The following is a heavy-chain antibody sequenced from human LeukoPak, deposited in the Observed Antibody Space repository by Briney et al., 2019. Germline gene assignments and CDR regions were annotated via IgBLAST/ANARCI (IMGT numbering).Heavy chain of an antibody. J-gene: IGHJ4*02. CDR3: ASGPPVLWFGEYPSDY. CDR2: IIPILGIA. Sequence: ASVKVSCKASGGTFSSYAISWVRQAPGQGLEWMGRIIPILGIANYAQKFQGRVTITADKSTSTAYMELSSLRSEDTAVYYCASGPPVLWFGEYPSDYWGQGTLVTVSS. D-gene: IGHD3-10*01. CDR1: GGTFSSYA. V-gene: IGHV1-69*04.